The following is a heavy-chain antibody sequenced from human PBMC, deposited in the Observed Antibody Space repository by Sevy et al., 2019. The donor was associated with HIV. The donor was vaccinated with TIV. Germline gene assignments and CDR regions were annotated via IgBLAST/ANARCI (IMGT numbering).Heavy chain of an antibody. V-gene: IGHV3-7*03. D-gene: IGHD6-25*01. CDR3: ARESIAAGVEAFDV. CDR2: IKEDGSGK. Sequence: GGSLRLSCAASGFIFSRHWMSWVRQAPGKGLEWVANIKEDGSGKYYVDSVKGRFTISKDNAKNSLYLQMNSLRVEDTAVYFCARESIAAGVEAFDVWGQGTMVTVSS. J-gene: IGHJ3*01. CDR1: GFIFSRHW.